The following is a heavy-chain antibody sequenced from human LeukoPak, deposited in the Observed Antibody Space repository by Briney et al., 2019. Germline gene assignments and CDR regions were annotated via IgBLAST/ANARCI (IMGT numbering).Heavy chain of an antibody. CDR1: GFTVSSNY. D-gene: IGHD2-2*01. J-gene: IGHJ6*02. V-gene: IGHV3-66*01. Sequence: PGGSLRLSCAASGFTVSSNYMSWVRQAPGKGLEWVSVIYSGGSTYYADSVKGRFTISRDNSKNTLYLQMNSLRAEDTAVYYCARGLSDSASYFNYYYYYGMDVWGQGTTVTVSS. CDR2: IYSGGST. CDR3: ARGLSDSASYFNYYYYYGMDV.